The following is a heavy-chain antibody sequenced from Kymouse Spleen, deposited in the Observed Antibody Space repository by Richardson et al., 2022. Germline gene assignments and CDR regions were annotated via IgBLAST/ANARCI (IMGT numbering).Heavy chain of an antibody. D-gene: IGHD6-6*01. CDR1: GFTFSNAW. CDR3: TTGQLVRGFYYGMDV. V-gene: IGHV3-15*01. J-gene: IGHJ6*02. Sequence: EVQLVESGGGLVKPGGSLRLSCAASGFTFSNAWMSWVRQAPGKGLEWVGRIKSKTDGGTTDYAAPVKGRFTISRDDSKNTLYLQMNSLKTEDTAVYYCTTGQLVRGFYYGMDVWGQGTTVTVSS. CDR2: IKSKTDGGTT.